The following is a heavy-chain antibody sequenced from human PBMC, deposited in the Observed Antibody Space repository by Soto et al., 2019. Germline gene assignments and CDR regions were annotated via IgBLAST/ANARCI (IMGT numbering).Heavy chain of an antibody. D-gene: IGHD1-26*01. J-gene: IGHJ4*02. Sequence: SETLSLTCTVSGGSISSGDYYWSWIRQPPGKGLEWIGYIYYSGSTYYNPSLKSRVTISVDTSKNQFSLKLSSVTAADTAVYYCARVSGSYYGIDYFDYWGQGTLVTVSS. CDR3: ARVSGSYYGIDYFDY. CDR2: IYYSGST. V-gene: IGHV4-30-4*01. CDR1: GGSISSGDYY.